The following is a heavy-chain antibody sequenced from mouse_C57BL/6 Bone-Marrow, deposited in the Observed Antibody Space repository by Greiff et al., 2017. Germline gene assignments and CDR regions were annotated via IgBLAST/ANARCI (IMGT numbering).Heavy chain of an antibody. CDR1: GFTFSSYA. CDR2: ISDGGSYT. CDR3: ARGGNYAAWFAY. D-gene: IGHD2-1*01. V-gene: IGHV5-4*03. Sequence: EVKLMESGGGLVKPGGSLKLSCAASGFTFSSYAMSWVRQTPEKRLEWVATISDGGSYTYYPDNVKGRFTLSRDNAKSNLYLQMSHLKSEDTAMYYCARGGNYAAWFAYWGKGTLVTVSA. J-gene: IGHJ3*01.